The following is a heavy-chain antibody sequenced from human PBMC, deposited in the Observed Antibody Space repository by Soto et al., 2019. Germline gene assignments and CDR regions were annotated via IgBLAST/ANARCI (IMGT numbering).Heavy chain of an antibody. V-gene: IGHV4-34*01. J-gene: IGHJ4*02. CDR3: AREYGDCGGIDY. D-gene: IGHD4-17*01. CDR2: INHSGST. CDR1: GGSFSGYY. Sequence: QVQLQQWGAGLLKPSETLSLTCAVYGGSFSGYYWSWIRQPPGKGLEWIGEINHSGSTNYNPSLKSRVTLSVDTSKNHFSLQLSSVTGAATAVYYCAREYGDCGGIDYWGQGTRVNVSS.